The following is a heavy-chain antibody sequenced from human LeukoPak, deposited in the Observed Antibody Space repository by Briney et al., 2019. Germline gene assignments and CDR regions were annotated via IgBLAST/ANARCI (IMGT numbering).Heavy chain of an antibody. V-gene: IGHV4-59*11. CDR2: IHYTGKP. J-gene: IGHJ6*02. Sequence: SETLSLTCSVSGGSISGHYWTWIRQPPGKGLEWIGQIHYTGKPDYNPSLKSRITISVDTSKNQVSLQVSSVTAADSAIYYCARFGVDYDMDVWGHGTTVTVSS. D-gene: IGHD3-16*01. CDR3: ARFGVDYDMDV. CDR1: GGSISGHY.